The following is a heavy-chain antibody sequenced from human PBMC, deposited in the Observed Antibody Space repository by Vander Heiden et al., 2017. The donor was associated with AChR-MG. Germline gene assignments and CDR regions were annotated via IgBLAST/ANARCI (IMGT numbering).Heavy chain of an antibody. V-gene: IGHV3-23*01. D-gene: IGHD3-22*01. CDR3: AKGSNFGYEGYLDL. Sequence: EVRLLESVGGLVQPGGSLRLSCAASGFRFRDYAISRVRPAPGKGLEWVSSITGSGAGTYYAESVKGRFTITRDTSKNTQYLHMSSLRAEDTALYYWAKGSNFGYEGYLDLWGQGTLVTVSS. J-gene: IGHJ4*02. CDR1: GFRFRDYA. CDR2: ITGSGAGT.